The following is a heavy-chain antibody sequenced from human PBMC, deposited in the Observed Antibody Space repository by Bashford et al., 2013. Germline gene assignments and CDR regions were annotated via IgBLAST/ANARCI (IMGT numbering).Heavy chain of an antibody. Sequence: SVKVSLHGFWITFTDYHVHWVRQAPGQGLEWMGWINPNRGDTNYAQNFQGRVSMTRDTSISTAYLELSRLRSDDTAVYYCAKDYCAGDCASFFDLWGRGTLVTVSS. D-gene: IGHD2-21*02. CDR1: ITFTDYH. J-gene: IGHJ2*01. CDR2: INPNRGDT. V-gene: IGHV1-2*02. CDR3: AKDYCAGDCASFFDL.